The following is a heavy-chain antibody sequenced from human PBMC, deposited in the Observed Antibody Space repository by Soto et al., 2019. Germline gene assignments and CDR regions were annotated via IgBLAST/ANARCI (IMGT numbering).Heavy chain of an antibody. J-gene: IGHJ5*02. CDR1: GYSISSGGSGNYY. Sequence: PSETLSLTCTVSGYSISSGGSGNYYWSWIRQHPGKGLEWIGYIYYSGRTYYNPSLKSRVTMSLDTSKNQFSLKLNSVTAADTAVYYCARFCTGGSCFNWFDPWGQGTLVTVSS. V-gene: IGHV4-31*03. D-gene: IGHD2-15*01. CDR2: IYYSGRT. CDR3: ARFCTGGSCFNWFDP.